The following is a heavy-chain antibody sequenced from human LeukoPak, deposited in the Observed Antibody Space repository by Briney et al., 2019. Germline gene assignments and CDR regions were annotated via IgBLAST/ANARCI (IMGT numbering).Heavy chain of an antibody. V-gene: IGHV3-30*04. CDR3: AKAVDLATISVDI. Sequence: GGSLRLSCAASGFTFSSYAMHWVRQAPGKGLEWVAVISYDGSNKYYADSVKGRFTISRDNSKNTLYLQMNSLRAEDTAVYYCAKAVDLATISVDIWGQGTMVTVSS. J-gene: IGHJ3*02. D-gene: IGHD5-24*01. CDR2: ISYDGSNK. CDR1: GFTFSSYA.